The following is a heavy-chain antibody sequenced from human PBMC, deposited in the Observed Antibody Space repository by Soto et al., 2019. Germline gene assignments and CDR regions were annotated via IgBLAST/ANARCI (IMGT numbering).Heavy chain of an antibody. J-gene: IGHJ4*02. D-gene: IGHD3-22*01. Sequence: GGSLRLSCAASGFTFDDYGMSWVRQAPGKGLEWVSGINWNGDNKAYADSVKGRFTISRDNAKKSLGLQMNSLRAEDTALYYCANNFDSSGFWGQGTLVTVSS. CDR2: INWNGDNK. V-gene: IGHV3-20*04. CDR3: ANNFDSSGF. CDR1: GFTFDDYG.